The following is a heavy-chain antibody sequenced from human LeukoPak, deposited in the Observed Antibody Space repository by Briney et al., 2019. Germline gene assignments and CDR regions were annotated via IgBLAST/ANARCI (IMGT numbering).Heavy chain of an antibody. D-gene: IGHD3-10*01. Sequence: SETLSLTCTVSGGSISSSNYYWGWIRQPPGKGLEWIGTIYYGGTTYYNPSLKSRVTISVDTSKNQFSLKLSSVTAAGTAVYFCAGVRGIISRNWFDPWGHGTLVTVSS. V-gene: IGHV4-39*01. J-gene: IGHJ5*02. CDR3: AGVRGIISRNWFDP. CDR2: IYYGGTT. CDR1: GGSISSSNYY.